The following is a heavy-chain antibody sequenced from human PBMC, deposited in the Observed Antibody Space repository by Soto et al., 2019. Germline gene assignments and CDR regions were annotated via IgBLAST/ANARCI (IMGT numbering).Heavy chain of an antibody. V-gene: IGHV4-34*01. CDR2: INHSGST. CDR3: ARGRRWLQYGMDV. CDR1: GGSFSGYY. J-gene: IGHJ6*02. Sequence: QVQLQQWGAGLLKPSETLSLTCAVYGGSFSGYYWSWIRQPPGKGLEWIGEINHSGSTTYIPSVKSRVTISVDASKNQFAVKLSVVTAADTAVYYCARGRRWLQYGMDVWGQGTTVTVSS. D-gene: IGHD5-12*01.